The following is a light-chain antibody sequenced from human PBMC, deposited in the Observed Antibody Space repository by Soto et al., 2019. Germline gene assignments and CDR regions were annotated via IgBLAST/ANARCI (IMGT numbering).Light chain of an antibody. CDR1: QTISSW. CDR3: QQYNSYSGIT. Sequence: DIHMTQSPSTLSGSVGDRVTITCRASQTISSWLAWYQQKPGKAPKLLIYKASTLKSGVPSRFSGSGSGTDFTLTISSLQPDDFATYYCQQYNSYSGITFGQGTRLEIK. J-gene: IGKJ5*01. V-gene: IGKV1-5*03. CDR2: KAS.